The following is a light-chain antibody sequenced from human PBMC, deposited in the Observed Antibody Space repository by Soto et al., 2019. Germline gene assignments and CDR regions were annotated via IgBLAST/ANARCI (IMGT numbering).Light chain of an antibody. V-gene: IGLV2-14*01. CDR3: SSYTSTSAVV. CDR2: DVS. J-gene: IGLJ2*01. Sequence: QSALTQPASVSGSPGQSITISCTGNSSDVGGYNYVSWYQQHPGKAPKLMIYDVSNRPSGVSNRFSGSKSDNTASLAISGLQAEDEADYYCSSYTSTSAVVFGGGTKLTVL. CDR1: SSDVGGYNY.